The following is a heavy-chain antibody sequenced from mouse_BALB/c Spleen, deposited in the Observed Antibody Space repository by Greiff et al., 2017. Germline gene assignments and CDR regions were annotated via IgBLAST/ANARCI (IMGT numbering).Heavy chain of an antibody. CDR1: GYTFTSYY. J-gene: IGHJ3*01. CDR3: TISRGYGNGGFAY. D-gene: IGHD2-10*02. CDR2: INPSNGGT. Sequence: VQLQESGAELVKPGASVKLSCKASGYTFTSYYMYWVKQRPGQGLEWIGEINPSNGGTNFNEKFKSKATLTVDKSSSTAYMQLSSLTSEDSAVYYCTISRGYGNGGFAYWGQGTLVTVSA. V-gene: IGHV1S16*01.